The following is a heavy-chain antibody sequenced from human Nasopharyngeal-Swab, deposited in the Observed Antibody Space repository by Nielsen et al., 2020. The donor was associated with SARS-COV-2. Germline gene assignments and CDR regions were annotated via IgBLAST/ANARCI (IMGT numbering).Heavy chain of an antibody. CDR2: ISSRSSNI. J-gene: IGHJ4*02. V-gene: IGHV3-21*01. CDR1: GFVFSIYG. CDR3: ARDIGGGRYGSDY. D-gene: IGHD3-16*01. Sequence: GGSLRLSCAASGFVFSIYGMNWVRQAPGKGLEWVSSISSRSSNIYYADSVKGRFTISRDNAKNSLYLQMNSLRAEDTAVYYCARDIGGGRYGSDYWGQGTLVRLL.